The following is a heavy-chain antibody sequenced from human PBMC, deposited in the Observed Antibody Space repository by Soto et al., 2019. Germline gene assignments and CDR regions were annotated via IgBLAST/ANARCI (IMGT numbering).Heavy chain of an antibody. Sequence: GGSLRLSCAASGFTVSSNYMSWVRQAPGKGLEWVSVIYSGGSTYYADSVKGRFTISRDNSKNTLYLQMNSLRAEDTAVYYCARDSRSPPPAFDIWGQGTMVTVSS. V-gene: IGHV3-66*01. CDR2: IYSGGST. CDR1: GFTVSSNY. J-gene: IGHJ3*02. D-gene: IGHD3-10*01. CDR3: ARDSRSPPPAFDI.